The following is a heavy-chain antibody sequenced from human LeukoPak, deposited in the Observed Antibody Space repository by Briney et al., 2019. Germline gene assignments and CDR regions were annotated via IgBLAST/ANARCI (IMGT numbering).Heavy chain of an antibody. CDR1: GYRFTNYW. J-gene: IGHJ4*02. D-gene: IGHD3-22*01. Sequence: GESLKISCKGSGYRFTNYWITWVRQMPGKGLECVGKIDPSDSYTNYSPSLQGHVTISADKSINTAYLQWSSLEASDTAIYFCARHLGGYTHFDYWGQGTLVTVSS. CDR3: ARHLGGYTHFDY. V-gene: IGHV5-10-1*01. CDR2: IDPSDSYT.